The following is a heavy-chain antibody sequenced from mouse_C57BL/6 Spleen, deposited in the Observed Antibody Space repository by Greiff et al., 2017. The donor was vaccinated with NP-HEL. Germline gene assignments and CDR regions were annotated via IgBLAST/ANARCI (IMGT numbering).Heavy chain of an antibody. V-gene: IGHV1-50*01. CDR1: GYNFTSYW. Sequence: VQLQQPGAELVKPGASVKLSCKASGYNFTSYWMQWVKQRPGQGLEWIGEIDPYDSYTKYTQKFKGKATLTVDTSSSTAYMQLSSLTSEDSAVEYCAISESVAQGWFDVWGTGTTVTVSS. CDR3: AISESVAQGWFDV. D-gene: IGHD6-2*01. CDR2: IDPYDSYT. J-gene: IGHJ1*03.